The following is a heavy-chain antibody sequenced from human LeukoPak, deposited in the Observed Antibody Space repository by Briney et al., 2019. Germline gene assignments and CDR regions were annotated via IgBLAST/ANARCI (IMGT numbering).Heavy chain of an antibody. J-gene: IGHJ4*02. D-gene: IGHD1-26*01. CDR1: GFTFSSYS. CDR2: ISSSSSYI. Sequence: PGGSLRLSCAASGFTFSSYSMNWVRQAPGKGLEWVSSISSSSSYIYYADSVKGRFTISRDNAKNSLYLQMNSLRAEDTAVYYCARGAGRRRYYFDYWGQGTLVTVSS. V-gene: IGHV3-21*01. CDR3: ARGAGRRRYYFDY.